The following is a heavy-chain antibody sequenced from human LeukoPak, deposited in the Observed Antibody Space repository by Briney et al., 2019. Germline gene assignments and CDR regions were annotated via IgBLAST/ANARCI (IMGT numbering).Heavy chain of an antibody. V-gene: IGHV1-2*06. J-gene: IGHJ4*02. CDR3: ARDRHTVTTDLGY. Sequence: ASVKVSCKASGYTFTSYYMHWVRQAPGQGLEWMGRINPNSGGTNYAQKFQGRDTMTRDTSISTAYMELSRLRSDDTAVYYCARDRHTVTTDLGYWGQGTLVTVSS. CDR2: INPNSGGT. D-gene: IGHD4-17*01. CDR1: GYTFTSYY.